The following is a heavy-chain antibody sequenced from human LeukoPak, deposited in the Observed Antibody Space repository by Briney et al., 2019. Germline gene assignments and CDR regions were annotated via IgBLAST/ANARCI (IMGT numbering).Heavy chain of an antibody. V-gene: IGHV3-15*01. D-gene: IGHD3-3*01. Sequence: PGGSLRLSCAASGFTFSNAWMSWVRQAPGKGLEWVGRIKSKTDGGTTDYAAPVKGRFTISGDDSKNTLYLQMNSLKTEDTAVYYCTTFDFWSGYLDYWGQGTLVTVSS. J-gene: IGHJ4*02. CDR1: GFTFSNAW. CDR3: TTFDFWSGYLDY. CDR2: IKSKTDGGTT.